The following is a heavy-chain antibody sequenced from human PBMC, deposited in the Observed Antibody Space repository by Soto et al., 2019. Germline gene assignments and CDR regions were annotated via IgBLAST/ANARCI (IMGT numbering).Heavy chain of an antibody. CDR2: IQNDGSRT. CDR1: GFTFNYYW. J-gene: IGHJ3*01. D-gene: IGHD4-4*01. CDR3: ARGNLGGFDL. Sequence: EVQLVESEGGLGQRGGSLRLSCAASGFTFNYYWMHWVRQAPGQGLMWVAHIQNDGSRTTYADSVKGRFTISRDNAKNTMYLQMNSLRAEDTAVYYCARGNLGGFDLWGQGTTVTVSS. V-gene: IGHV3-74*01.